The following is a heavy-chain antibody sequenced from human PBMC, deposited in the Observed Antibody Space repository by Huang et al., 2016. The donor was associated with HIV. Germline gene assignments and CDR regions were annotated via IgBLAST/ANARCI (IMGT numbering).Heavy chain of an antibody. CDR3: ATLPPVNYGRSGGRVRDY. Sequence: QVQLVQSGAEVKKPGASVKVSCKASGYTFSNYDINWVRQAPGQGLEWMGCMNPNSGNTGYARKFQGRVTMTRSTSISTAYMELSRLRCEDTAVYYCATLPPVNYGRSGGRVRDYWGQGSLVTVSS. D-gene: IGHD2-15*01. V-gene: IGHV1-8*01. CDR2: MNPNSGNT. CDR1: GYTFSNYD. J-gene: IGHJ4*02.